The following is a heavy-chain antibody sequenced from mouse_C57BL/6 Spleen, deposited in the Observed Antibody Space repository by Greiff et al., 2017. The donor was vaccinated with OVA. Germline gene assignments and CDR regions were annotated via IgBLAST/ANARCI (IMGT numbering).Heavy chain of an antibody. Sequence: VQLQQSGPELVKPGASVKISCKASGYTFTDYYMNWVKQSHGKSLEWIGDINPNNGGTSYNQKFKGKATLTVDKSSSTAYMELRSLTSEDSAVYYCARRGYDGYYMDYWGQGTSVTVSS. CDR2: INPNNGGT. D-gene: IGHD2-3*01. V-gene: IGHV1-26*01. CDR1: GYTFTDYY. CDR3: ARRGYDGYYMDY. J-gene: IGHJ4*01.